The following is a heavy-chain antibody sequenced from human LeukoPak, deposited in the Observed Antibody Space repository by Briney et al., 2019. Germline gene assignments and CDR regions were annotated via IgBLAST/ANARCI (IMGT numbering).Heavy chain of an antibody. J-gene: IGHJ4*02. V-gene: IGHV7-4-1*02. D-gene: IGHD6-6*01. CDR3: ASVSGDSSSYVYFDY. CDR1: GYTFTSYA. CDR2: INTNTGNP. Sequence: ASVRVSCKASGYTFTSYAMNWVRQAPGQGLEWMGWINTNTGNPTYAQGFTGRFVFSLDTSVSTAYLQISSLKAEDTAVYYCASVSGDSSSYVYFDYWGQGTLVTVSS.